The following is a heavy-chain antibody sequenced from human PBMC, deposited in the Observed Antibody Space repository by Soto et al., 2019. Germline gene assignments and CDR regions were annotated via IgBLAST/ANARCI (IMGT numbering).Heavy chain of an antibody. V-gene: IGHV4-59*08. CDR3: ARHVVPAANYFDY. J-gene: IGHJ4*02. Sequence: SETLSLTCTVSGGSLSNYYWSWIRQPPGKGLEWIAYIYYSGSTNYNPSLKSRVTISLDTSKNHFSLKLSSVTAADTAVYYCARHVVPAANYFDYWGQGTLVTVSS. CDR2: IYYSGST. CDR1: GGSLSNYY. D-gene: IGHD2-2*01.